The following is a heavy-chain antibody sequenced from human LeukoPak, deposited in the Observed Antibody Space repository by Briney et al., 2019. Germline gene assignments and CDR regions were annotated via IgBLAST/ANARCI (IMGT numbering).Heavy chain of an antibody. J-gene: IGHJ6*02. V-gene: IGHV3-30*04. CDR3: AKAYCSSTSCYSSPGYYYYGMDV. CDR2: ISYDGSNK. D-gene: IGHD2-2*01. CDR1: GFMFSNCA. Sequence: GGSLRLSCAASGFMFSNCAMHWVRQAPGKGLEWVAVISYDGSNKYYADSVKGRFTISRDNSKNTLYLQMNSLRAEDTAVYYCAKAYCSSTSCYSSPGYYYYGMDVWGQGTTVTVSS.